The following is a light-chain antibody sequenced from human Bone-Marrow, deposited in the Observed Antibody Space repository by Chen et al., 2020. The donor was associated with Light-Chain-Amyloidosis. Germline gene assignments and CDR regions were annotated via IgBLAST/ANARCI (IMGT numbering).Light chain of an antibody. V-gene: IGKV3-20*01. J-gene: IGKJ4*01. CDR2: GSS. CDR1: QTISCNY. Sequence: EIVLPQSPGILVLSPGEGANLSRRASQTISCNYLTWYQQKLGQAPSLLIYGSSSRATGIPDRFTGSGSGTDFTRTINRREPEDFSMYYCQQYGTSPLTFGGGTKVEIK. CDR3: QQYGTSPLT.